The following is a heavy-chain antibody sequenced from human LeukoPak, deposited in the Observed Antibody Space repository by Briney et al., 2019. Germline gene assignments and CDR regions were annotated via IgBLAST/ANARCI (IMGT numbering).Heavy chain of an antibody. V-gene: IGHV3-21*01. CDR2: ISSSSSYI. CDR1: GXTFSSYS. D-gene: IGHD6-19*01. Sequence: GGSLRLSCAASGXTFSSYSMNWVRQAPGKGLEWVSSISSSSSYIYYADSVKGRFTISRDNAKNSLYLQMNSLRAEDTAVYYCAVSSGWYYFDYWGQGTLVTVSS. CDR3: AVSSGWYYFDY. J-gene: IGHJ4*02.